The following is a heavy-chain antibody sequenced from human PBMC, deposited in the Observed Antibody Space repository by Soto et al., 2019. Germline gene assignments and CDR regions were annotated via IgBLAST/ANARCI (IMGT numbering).Heavy chain of an antibody. CDR3: ARVIPGGYDPYYGMDV. D-gene: IGHD5-12*01. CDR1: GCSISSGGYY. J-gene: IGHJ6*02. Sequence: SETLSLTCTVSGCSISSGGYYWSWIRQHPGKGLEWIGYIYNSGSTYYNPSLKSRVTISVDTSKNQFSLKLSSETAADTALYYCARVIPGGYDPYYGMDVWGQGTTVTVSS. CDR2: IYNSGST. V-gene: IGHV4-31*03.